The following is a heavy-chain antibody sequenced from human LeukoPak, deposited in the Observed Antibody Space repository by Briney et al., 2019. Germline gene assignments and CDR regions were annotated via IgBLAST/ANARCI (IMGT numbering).Heavy chain of an antibody. V-gene: IGHV3-53*01. CDR3: ASTQHRENYYYMDL. Sequence: GGSLRLSCAASGFTVSSNYMNWVRQAPGKGLERVSGVYSGDSTFYADSVKGRFTVSRDNSKNTLYLQMNSLTAEDTAVYYCASTQHRENYYYMDLWGKGTTVTVSS. CDR2: VYSGDST. J-gene: IGHJ6*03. CDR1: GFTVSSNY.